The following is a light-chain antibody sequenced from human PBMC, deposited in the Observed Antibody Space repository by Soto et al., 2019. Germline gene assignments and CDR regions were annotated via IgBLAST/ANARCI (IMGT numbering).Light chain of an antibody. Sequence: EIVLTQSPGTLSLSPGERATLSCRASQSVSSSYLAWYQQKPGQAPRLLIYGASSRATGIPDRFSGSGSGTDFTLTISRLEPDDCAVYYCQQYGSSPSTFGPGTKVDIK. V-gene: IGKV3-20*01. CDR3: QQYGSSPST. J-gene: IGKJ3*01. CDR1: QSVSSSY. CDR2: GAS.